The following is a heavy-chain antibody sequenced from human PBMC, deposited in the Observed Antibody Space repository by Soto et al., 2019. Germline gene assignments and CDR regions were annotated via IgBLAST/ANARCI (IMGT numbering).Heavy chain of an antibody. V-gene: IGHV4-39*02. J-gene: IGHJ1*01. Sequence: QLQLQESGPGLVKPSETLSLTCSVSGGSISGNGYYWGWIRQSPTRGLEWLGSRHFAGATDYSPSLESRITVSVDTSRNQFSLRLSSVTAADTAVYYCVRESASVAGKVDFFQHWGPGILVTVSS. CDR3: VRESASVAGKVDFFQH. D-gene: IGHD6-13*01. CDR2: RHFAGAT. CDR1: GGSISGNGYY.